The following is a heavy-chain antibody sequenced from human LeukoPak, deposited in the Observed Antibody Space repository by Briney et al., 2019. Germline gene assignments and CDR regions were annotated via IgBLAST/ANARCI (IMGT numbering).Heavy chain of an antibody. Sequence: SETLSLTCTVSGGSMSSYYWAWIRQPPGKGLEWIGYIYYSGSTNYNPSLKSRVTISVDTSKGQFSLKVSSVTAADTAVYYCARALSGTYGLFQHWGQGTLVTVSS. V-gene: IGHV4-59*01. CDR1: GGSMSSYY. J-gene: IGHJ1*01. CDR3: ARALSGTYGLFQH. D-gene: IGHD1-26*01. CDR2: IYYSGST.